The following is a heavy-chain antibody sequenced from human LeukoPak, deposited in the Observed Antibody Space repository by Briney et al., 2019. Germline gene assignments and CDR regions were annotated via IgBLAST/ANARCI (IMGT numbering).Heavy chain of an antibody. CDR2: IYYSGTT. D-gene: IGHD4-17*01. CDR3: AREDPQTTVPEGMDV. V-gene: IGHV4-30-4*01. CDR1: GGSISSGDYY. J-gene: IGHJ6*02. Sequence: SQTLSLTCTVSGGSISSGDYYWSWLRQPPGKGLEWIGYIYYSGTTNYNPSLKSRVTISVDTSKNQFSLQLRSVTAADTAVYYCAREDPQTTVPEGMDVWGQGTTVTVSS.